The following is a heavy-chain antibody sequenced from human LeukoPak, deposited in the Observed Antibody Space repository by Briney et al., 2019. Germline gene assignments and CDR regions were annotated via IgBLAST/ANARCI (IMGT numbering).Heavy chain of an antibody. CDR1: GDSMSSYY. CDR3: ARHSRGYDSEFGY. Sequence: SETLSLTCTVSGDSMSSYYWSWIRQPPGKGLEWIGYIYYSGSTNYNPSLKSRVTISVDKSRNQFSLTLSSVTAADTAVYYCARHSRGYDSEFGYWGQGTLVTVSS. V-gene: IGHV4-59*08. J-gene: IGHJ4*02. CDR2: IYYSGST. D-gene: IGHD5-12*01.